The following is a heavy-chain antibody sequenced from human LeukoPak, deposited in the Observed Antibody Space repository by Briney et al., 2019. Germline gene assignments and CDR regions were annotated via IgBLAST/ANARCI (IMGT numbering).Heavy chain of an antibody. J-gene: IGHJ4*02. CDR2: IDPSDSYT. Sequence: GESLKISCKGSGYSFTSYWISWVRQMPGKGLEWMGRIDPSDSYTNYSPSFQGHVTISADKSISTAYLQWSSLKASDTATYYCARHRPRGYSGYDGGDYWGQGTLVTVSS. D-gene: IGHD5-12*01. V-gene: IGHV5-10-1*01. CDR3: ARHRPRGYSGYDGGDY. CDR1: GYSFTSYW.